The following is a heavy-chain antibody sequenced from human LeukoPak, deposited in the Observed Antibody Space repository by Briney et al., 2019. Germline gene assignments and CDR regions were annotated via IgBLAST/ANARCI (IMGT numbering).Heavy chain of an antibody. CDR2: SSKDGSDT. J-gene: IGHJ4*02. V-gene: IGHV3-74*01. CDR1: GFSFSDYW. CDR3: ARGGYSGSHYRFS. D-gene: IGHD6-25*01. Sequence: GGSLRLSCAASGFSFSDYWMHWLRQAPGKGPEWLSRSSKDGSDTVYADSAKGRFTASRDNAKNTVYLQVTNLRREDTAVYYCARGGYSGSHYRFSWGQGTLVTVAS.